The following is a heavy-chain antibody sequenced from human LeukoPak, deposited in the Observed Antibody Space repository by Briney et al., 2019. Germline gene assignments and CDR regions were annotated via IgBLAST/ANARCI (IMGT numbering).Heavy chain of an antibody. D-gene: IGHD2-8*02. V-gene: IGHV1-69*05. Sequence: GASVKVSCKASGGTFSSYAISWVRQAPGQGLEWMGGIIPIFGTANYAQKFQGRVTMTRDTSTSTVYMELSSLRSEDTAVYYCAREESGGYFDYWGQGTLVTVSS. CDR2: IIPIFGTA. J-gene: IGHJ4*02. CDR1: GGTFSSYA. CDR3: AREESGGYFDY.